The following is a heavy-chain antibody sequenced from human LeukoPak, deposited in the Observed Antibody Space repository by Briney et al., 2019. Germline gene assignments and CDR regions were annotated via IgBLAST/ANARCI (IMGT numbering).Heavy chain of an antibody. CDR2: IKGKTDGGTT. CDR1: GFTFSNAW. CDR3: TTGTWIQLWLADY. Sequence: SGGSLRLSCAASGFTFSNAWMSWVRQAPGKGLEWVGHIKGKTDGGTTDYAAPVQGRFTISRDDSKNTLYLQMNSLKTEDTAVYYCTTGTWIQLWLADYWGQGTLVTVSS. J-gene: IGHJ4*02. D-gene: IGHD5-18*01. V-gene: IGHV3-15*01.